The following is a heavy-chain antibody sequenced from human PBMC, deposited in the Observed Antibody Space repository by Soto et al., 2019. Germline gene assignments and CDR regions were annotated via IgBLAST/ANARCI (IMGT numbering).Heavy chain of an antibody. V-gene: IGHV1-18*01. Sequence: ASVKVSCKASGYTFTNYGITWVRQAPGQGPEWMGWISAYNGDTHYTQRLQGRVTITTDTSTSTAYMELSSLRSDDTAVYYCARGLAAAGTIGWFDPWGQGTLVTVSS. CDR3: ARGLAAAGTIGWFDP. D-gene: IGHD6-13*01. CDR2: ISAYNGDT. CDR1: GYTFTNYG. J-gene: IGHJ5*02.